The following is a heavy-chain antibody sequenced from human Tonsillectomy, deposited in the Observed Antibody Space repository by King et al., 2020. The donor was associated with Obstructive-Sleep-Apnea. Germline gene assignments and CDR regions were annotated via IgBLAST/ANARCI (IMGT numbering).Heavy chain of an antibody. CDR2: IHYSGST. CDR3: ARFIAAAGLDY. V-gene: IGHV4-59*01. D-gene: IGHD6-25*01. Sequence: QLQESGPGLVKPSETLSLTCTVSGGSISSNFWSWIRQPPGQPLEWIGYIHYSGSTNYNSSLRSRVTISVDTSKNQFSLKLSSVTAADTAVYFCARFIAAAGLDYWGQGSLVTVSS. J-gene: IGHJ4*02. CDR1: GGSISSNF.